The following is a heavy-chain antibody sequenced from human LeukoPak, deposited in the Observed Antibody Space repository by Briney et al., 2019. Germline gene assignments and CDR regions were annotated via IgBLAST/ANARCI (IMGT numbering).Heavy chain of an antibody. CDR1: GASISSYY. J-gene: IGHJ6*03. Sequence: TASETLSLTCTVSGASISSYYWSWIRQPPGKGPEWIGYIYYRGSTNYNPSLKSRVTISVDTSKNQFSLKVNSVTAADTAVYYCARAPGNDYYPYYYMDVWGKGTTVTVSS. CDR2: IYYRGST. V-gene: IGHV4-59*01. D-gene: IGHD4/OR15-4a*01. CDR3: ARAPGNDYYPYYYMDV.